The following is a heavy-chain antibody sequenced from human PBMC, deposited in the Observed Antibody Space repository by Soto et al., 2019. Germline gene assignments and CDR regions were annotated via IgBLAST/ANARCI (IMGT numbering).Heavy chain of an antibody. V-gene: IGHV4-30-2*01. CDR2: IYHTGTT. Sequence: SETLSLTCVVSGGSISSDNYSWSWIRQPPGKGLEWIGYIYHTGTTYYSMSLKSRVTISVDRSKNQFSLKLSSVTAADTAVYYCARGINYYDSSGDSWFDPWGQGTLVTVSS. J-gene: IGHJ5*02. CDR1: GGSISSDNYS. CDR3: ARGINYYDSSGDSWFDP. D-gene: IGHD3-22*01.